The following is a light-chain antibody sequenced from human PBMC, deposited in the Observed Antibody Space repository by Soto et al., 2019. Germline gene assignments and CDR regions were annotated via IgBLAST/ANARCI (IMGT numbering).Light chain of an antibody. V-gene: IGLV6-57*04. J-gene: IGLJ1*01. CDR3: QSYDSSNYV. CDR1: SGSIASNY. CDR2: EDN. Sequence: NFMLTQPHSVSESPGKTVTISCTRSSGSIASNYVQWYQQRPGSAPTTVIYEDNQRPSGVPDRFSGSIDSSSNSASLTISGLKTEDEAYYYCQSYDSSNYVFGTGTKVTVL.